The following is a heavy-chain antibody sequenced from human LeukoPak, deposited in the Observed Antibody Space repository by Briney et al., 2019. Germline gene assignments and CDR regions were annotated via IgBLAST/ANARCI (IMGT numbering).Heavy chain of an antibody. D-gene: IGHD3-3*01. CDR2: ISSSSSYI. Sequence: GGSLRLSCAASGFTFSSYNMNWVRQAPGKGLEWVSSISSSSSYIYYADSVKGRFTISRDNAKNSLYLQMNSLRAEDTAVYYCARVRFLEWFYYYMDVWGKGTTVTVSS. V-gene: IGHV3-21*01. CDR3: ARVRFLEWFYYYMDV. J-gene: IGHJ6*03. CDR1: GFTFSSYN.